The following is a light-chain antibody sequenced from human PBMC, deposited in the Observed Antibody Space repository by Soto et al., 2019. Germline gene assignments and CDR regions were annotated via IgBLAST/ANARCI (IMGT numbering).Light chain of an antibody. CDR2: GAS. CDR1: KSLSPSY. CDR3: QQYGSSART. J-gene: IGKJ1*01. V-gene: IGKV3-20*01. Sequence: EIVLTQSPDTLSLSQGERAPFPSGAGKSLSPSYLAWYKQKPGQAPRLFIYGASSRATGIPDRFSGSGSGTDFTLTISRLEPEDFAVYYCQQYGSSARTFGQGTKVEIK.